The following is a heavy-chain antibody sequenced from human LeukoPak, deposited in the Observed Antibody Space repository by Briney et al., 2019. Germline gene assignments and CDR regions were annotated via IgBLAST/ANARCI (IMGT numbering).Heavy chain of an antibody. V-gene: IGHV3-15*01. Sequence: GGSLRLSCAASGFTFSNAFMNWVRQAPGSGLEWVGRIKSKTEGGTTHYAAPVKGRFIISRDDSKNTLYLQMTSLKTEDTAVYFCSRGDWNDGGIDYWGQGTLVTVSS. J-gene: IGHJ4*02. D-gene: IGHD1-1*01. CDR1: GFTFSNAF. CDR3: SRGDWNDGGIDY. CDR2: IKSKTEGGTT.